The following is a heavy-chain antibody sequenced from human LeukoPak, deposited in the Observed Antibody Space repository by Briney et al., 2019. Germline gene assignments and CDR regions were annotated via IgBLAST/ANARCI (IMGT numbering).Heavy chain of an antibody. CDR1: GFSLSTSGVG. D-gene: IGHD3-3*01. CDR2: IYYNGDK. CDR3: ARLTLSYDFWSSPDP. Sequence: ESGPTLAKPTQTLTLTCTFAGFSLSTSGVGVGWIRQPPGKALEWLALIYYNGDKRYSPSLKSRLTITKDTSKNQVVLTMTNMDPVDTATYYRARLTLSYDFWSSPDPWGQGTLVTVSS. J-gene: IGHJ5*02. V-gene: IGHV2-5*01.